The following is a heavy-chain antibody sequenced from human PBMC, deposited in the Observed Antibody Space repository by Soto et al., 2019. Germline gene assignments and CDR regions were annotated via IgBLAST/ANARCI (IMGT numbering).Heavy chain of an antibody. CDR3: AREYMAMDRDAFDI. J-gene: IGHJ3*02. D-gene: IGHD2-2*03. V-gene: IGHV3-30-3*01. Sequence: GGSLRLSCAASGFTFSSYAMHWVRQAPGKGLEWVAVISYDGSNKYYADSVKGRFTISRDNSKNTLYLQMNSLRAEDTAVYYCAREYMAMDRDAFDIWGQGTMVTVS. CDR2: ISYDGSNK. CDR1: GFTFSSYA.